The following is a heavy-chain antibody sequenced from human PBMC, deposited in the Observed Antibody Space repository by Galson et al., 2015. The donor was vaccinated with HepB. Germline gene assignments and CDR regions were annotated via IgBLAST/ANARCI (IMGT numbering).Heavy chain of an antibody. J-gene: IGHJ5*02. Sequence: SVKVSCKASGYTFTGYYMHWVRQAPGQGLEWMGWINPNSGGTNYAQKFQGWVTMTRDTSISTAYMELSRLRSDDTAVYYCAREVRGYSYGYDPWGQGTLVTVSS. V-gene: IGHV1-2*04. CDR3: AREVRGYSYGYDP. D-gene: IGHD5-18*01. CDR2: INPNSGGT. CDR1: GYTFTGYY.